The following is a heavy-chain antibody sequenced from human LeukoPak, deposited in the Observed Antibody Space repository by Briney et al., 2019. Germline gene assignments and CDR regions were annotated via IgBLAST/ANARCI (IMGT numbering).Heavy chain of an antibody. CDR1: GFTVSSNY. Sequence: GGSLRLSCAASGFTVSSNYMSWVRQAPGKGLEWVSVIYSGGSTYYADSVKGRFTISRDNSKNTLYLQMNSLRAEDTAVYYCARMGGSYYNREIDYWGQGTLVTVSS. J-gene: IGHJ4*02. D-gene: IGHD1-26*01. V-gene: IGHV3-66*01. CDR3: ARMGGSYYNREIDY. CDR2: IYSGGST.